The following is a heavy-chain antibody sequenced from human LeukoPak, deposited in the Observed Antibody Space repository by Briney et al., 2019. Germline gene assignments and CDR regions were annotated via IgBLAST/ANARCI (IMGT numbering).Heavy chain of an antibody. CDR2: ISWNSGSI. J-gene: IGHJ5*02. CDR3: ARVLSGSWDWFDP. D-gene: IGHD6-6*01. Sequence: PGGSLRLSCAASGFTFDDYAMHWVRQAPGKGLEWVSGISWNSGSIGYVDSVKGRFTISRDNAKNSLYLQMNSLRAEDTAVYYCARVLSGSWDWFDPWGQGTLVTVSS. CDR1: GFTFDDYA. V-gene: IGHV3-9*01.